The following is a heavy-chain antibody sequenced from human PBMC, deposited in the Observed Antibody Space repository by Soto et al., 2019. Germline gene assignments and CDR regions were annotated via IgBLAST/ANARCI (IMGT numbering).Heavy chain of an antibody. V-gene: IGHV2-5*02. Sequence: ITLKESGPTLVKPTQTLTLTCTFSGFSLNTGGVGVGWVRQPRGKAMEWLALIYWDDDERYRPSLRSRLNITXDXXXNXXVLTMINMDPEDTATYYCVRNWRYYGGDYYYGMDAWGQGTTVTVSS. CDR1: GFSLNTGGVG. CDR2: IYWDDDE. CDR3: VRNWRYYGGDYYYGMDA. J-gene: IGHJ6*02. D-gene: IGHD3-10*01.